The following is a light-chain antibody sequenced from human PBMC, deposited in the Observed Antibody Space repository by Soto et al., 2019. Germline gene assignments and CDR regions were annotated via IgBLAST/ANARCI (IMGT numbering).Light chain of an antibody. Sequence: AIQLTQSPSSLYASVGDRVTITCRASQAIRTALGWYQQKPGKVPKLLIYAASILQSGVPSRFSGSGSGTDITLTISSLQPEDFATYYCLLDFRYFWAFGQGTKVEIK. CDR2: AAS. V-gene: IGKV1-6*01. CDR3: LLDFRYFWA. CDR1: QAIRTA. J-gene: IGKJ1*01.